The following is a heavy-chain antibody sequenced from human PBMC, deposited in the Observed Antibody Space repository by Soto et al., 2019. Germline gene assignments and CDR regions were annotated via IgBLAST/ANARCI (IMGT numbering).Heavy chain of an antibody. CDR3: ARDWPGGLRDGGLAFDI. CDR2: ISSSSSYI. Sequence: PGGSLRLSCAASGFTFSSYSMNWVRQAPGKGLEWVSSISSSSSYIYYADSVKGRFTISRDNAKNSLYLQMNSLRAEDTAVYYCARDWPGGLRDGGLAFDIWGQGTMVTVSS. D-gene: IGHD2-21*02. V-gene: IGHV3-21*01. CDR1: GFTFSSYS. J-gene: IGHJ3*02.